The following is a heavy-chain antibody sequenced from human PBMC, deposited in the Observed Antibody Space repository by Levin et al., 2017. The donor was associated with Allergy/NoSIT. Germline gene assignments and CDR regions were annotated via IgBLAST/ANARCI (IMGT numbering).Heavy chain of an antibody. CDR1: GFTFDDYA. V-gene: IGHV3-9*01. CDR2: ISWNSGSI. D-gene: IGHD2-15*01. CDR3: AKDRWMLILVPEGAFDI. J-gene: IGHJ3*02. Sequence: LSLTCAASGFTFDDYAMHWVRQAPGKGLEWVSGISWNSGSIGYADSVKGRFTISRDNAKNSLYLQMNSLRAEDTALYYCAKDRWMLILVPEGAFDIWGQGTMVTVSS.